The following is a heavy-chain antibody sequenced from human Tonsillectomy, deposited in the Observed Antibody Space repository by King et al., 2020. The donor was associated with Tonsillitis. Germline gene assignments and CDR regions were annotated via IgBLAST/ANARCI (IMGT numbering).Heavy chain of an antibody. Sequence: VQLVESGGGVVQPGRSLRLSCAASGFTFSSYAMHWVRQAPGKGLEWVAVISYDGSNKYYADSVKGRFTISRDNSKNTLYLQMNSLRAEDTAVYYCASSSRHYLYWGQGTLVTVSS. J-gene: IGHJ4*02. CDR1: GFTFSSYA. D-gene: IGHD3-10*01. CDR3: ASSSRHYLY. V-gene: IGHV3-30-3*01. CDR2: ISYDGSNK.